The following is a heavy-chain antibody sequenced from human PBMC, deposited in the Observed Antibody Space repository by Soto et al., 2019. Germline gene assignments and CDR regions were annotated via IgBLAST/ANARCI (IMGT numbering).Heavy chain of an antibody. CDR3: AKDLDFRSLSTPLDN. Sequence: GGSLRRSCAASAFIFSSYGMHWVRQAPGKGLEWVAVISYDGSIEYYADSVKGRFTISRDNSKNTVYLQMNSLRGEDTAVYYCAKDLDFRSLSTPLDNWGQGTLVTVSS. CDR2: ISYDGSIE. CDR1: AFIFSSYG. D-gene: IGHD2-15*01. J-gene: IGHJ4*02. V-gene: IGHV3-30*18.